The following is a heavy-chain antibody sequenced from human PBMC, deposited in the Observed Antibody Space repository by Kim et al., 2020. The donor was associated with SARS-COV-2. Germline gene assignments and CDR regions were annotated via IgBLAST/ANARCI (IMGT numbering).Heavy chain of an antibody. CDR2: INHSGST. CDR3: ARISGYDRDY. J-gene: IGHJ4*02. CDR1: GGSFSGYY. Sequence: SETLSLTCAVYGGSFSGYYWSWIRQPPGKGLEWIGEINHSGSTNYNPSLKSRVTISVDTSKNQFSLKLSSVTAADTAVYYCARISGYDRDYWGQGTLVT. D-gene: IGHD5-12*01. V-gene: IGHV4-34*01.